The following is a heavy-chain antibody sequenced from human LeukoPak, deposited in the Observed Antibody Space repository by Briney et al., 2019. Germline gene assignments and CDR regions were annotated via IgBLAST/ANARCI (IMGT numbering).Heavy chain of an antibody. CDR1: GFTFSSYG. CDR2: IWYDGSNK. D-gene: IGHD3-3*01. V-gene: IGHV3-33*01. Sequence: GGSLRLSCAASGFTFSSYGMHWVRQAPGKGLEWVAVIWYDGSNKYYADSVKGRLTISRDNSKNTLYLQMNSLRAEDTAVYYCAREGYSYYDFWSGYYRGEYFDYWGQGTLVTVSS. J-gene: IGHJ4*02. CDR3: AREGYSYYDFWSGYYRGEYFDY.